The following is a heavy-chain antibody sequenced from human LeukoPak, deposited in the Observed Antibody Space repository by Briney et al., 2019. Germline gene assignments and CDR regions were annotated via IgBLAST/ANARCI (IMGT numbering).Heavy chain of an antibody. V-gene: IGHV4-59*01. D-gene: IGHD2-8*01. Sequence: SGTLSLTCTVSGGSISSYYWSWIRQSPGKGLEWIGYVFYSGKTDYSPSLRSRVSMSVDTSKNQFSLKVTSVTAADTAVYYCARDTNLRDSFDIWGQGTMVTVSS. CDR3: ARDTNLRDSFDI. J-gene: IGHJ3*02. CDR2: VFYSGKT. CDR1: GGSISSYY.